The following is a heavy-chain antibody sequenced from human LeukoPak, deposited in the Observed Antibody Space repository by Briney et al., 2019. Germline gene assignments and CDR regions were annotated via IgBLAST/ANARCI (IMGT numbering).Heavy chain of an antibody. D-gene: IGHD6-13*01. Sequence: GASVKVSCKASGYAFTSYYMHWVRQAPGQGLEWMGIINPSGGSTSYAQKFQGSVTMTRDTSTSTVYMELSSLRSEDTAVYYCASIAAAGTRGPALDYWGQGTLVTVSS. CDR2: INPSGGST. CDR3: ASIAAAGTRGPALDY. CDR1: GYAFTSYY. J-gene: IGHJ4*02. V-gene: IGHV1-46*01.